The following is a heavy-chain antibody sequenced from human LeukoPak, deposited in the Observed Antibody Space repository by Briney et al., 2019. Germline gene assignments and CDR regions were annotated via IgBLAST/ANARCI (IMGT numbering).Heavy chain of an antibody. J-gene: IGHJ5*02. Sequence: GGSLRLSCAASGFTFSTYAMTWVRQAPGKGLEWVSAISGSGSSTYYADSVKGRFTISRDNSRNTLYLQMNSLRAEDTSVYYCAKGLPAPPTIRWFDPWGQGTLVTVSS. CDR3: AKGLPAPPTIRWFDP. CDR2: ISGSGSST. V-gene: IGHV3-23*01. CDR1: GFTFSTYA. D-gene: IGHD3-10*01.